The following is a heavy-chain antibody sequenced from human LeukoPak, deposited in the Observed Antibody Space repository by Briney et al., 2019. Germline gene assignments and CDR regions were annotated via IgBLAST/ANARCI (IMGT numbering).Heavy chain of an antibody. D-gene: IGHD5-18*01. V-gene: IGHV1-8*01. J-gene: IGHJ6*02. CDR2: MNPNSGNT. CDR1: GYTFTSYD. CDR3: AGEDTAMTHYYYYGMDV. Sequence: ASVKVSCKASGYTFTSYDINWVRQATGQGLEWMGWMNPNSGNTGYAQKFQGRVTMTRNISISTAYVELSSLRSEDTAVYYCAGEDTAMTHYYYYGMDVWGQGTTVTVSS.